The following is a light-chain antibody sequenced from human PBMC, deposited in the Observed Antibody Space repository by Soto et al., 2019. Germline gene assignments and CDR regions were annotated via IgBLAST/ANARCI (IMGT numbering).Light chain of an antibody. J-gene: IGLJ3*02. CDR3: LLYHGAAQV. V-gene: IGLV7-43*01. CDR1: TGAVTSDYY. Sequence: QTVVTQKPSLTVSPGGTVTLACASSTGAVTSDYYPNWLQQKPGQAPRSLIHSTYARHFWTPARFSGSLLGGKAALTVSGVLPEDEADYYCLLYHGAAQVFGGGTKLTVL. CDR2: STY.